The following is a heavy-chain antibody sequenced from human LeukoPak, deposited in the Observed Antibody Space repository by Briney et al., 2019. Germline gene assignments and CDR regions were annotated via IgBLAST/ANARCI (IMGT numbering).Heavy chain of an antibody. CDR3: ATGINLDYYYGMDV. D-gene: IGHD3-10*01. CDR1: GYTLTELS. Sequence: GASVKVSCKVSGYTLTELSMHWVRQAPGKGLEWMGGFDPEDGETIYAQKFQGRVTMTEDTSTDTAYMELSSLRSEDTAVYYCATGINLDYYYGMDVWGQGTTVTVSS. J-gene: IGHJ6*02. V-gene: IGHV1-24*01. CDR2: FDPEDGET.